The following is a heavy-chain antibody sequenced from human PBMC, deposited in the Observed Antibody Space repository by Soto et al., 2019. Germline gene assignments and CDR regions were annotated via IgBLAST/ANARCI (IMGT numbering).Heavy chain of an antibody. D-gene: IGHD4-17*01. CDR3: AREGLVLVPTTVNSDYYYYAMDV. J-gene: IGHJ6*02. CDR2: MNPNSGNT. V-gene: IGHV1-8*01. Sequence: ASVKVSCKASGDTFTSNDINWVRQATGQGLEWMGWMNPNSGNTGYAQKFQGRVTITADESTSTVYMELSTLRPDDTAVYYCAREGLVLVPTTVNSDYYYYAMDVWGQGTTVTVSS. CDR1: GDTFTSND.